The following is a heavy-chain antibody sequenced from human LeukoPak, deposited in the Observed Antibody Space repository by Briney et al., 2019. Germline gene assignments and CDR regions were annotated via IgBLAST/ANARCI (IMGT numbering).Heavy chain of an antibody. Sequence: GGSLRLSCAASGFTFSSYWMSWVRQAPGKGLEWVAHIKQDGSEKYYVDSVKGRFTISRDNAKNSLYLQMNSLRAEDTAVYYCARENPRMYYDFWSGRNYYYYMDVWGKGTTVTVSS. J-gene: IGHJ6*03. D-gene: IGHD3-3*01. CDR3: ARENPRMYYDFWSGRNYYYYMDV. CDR2: IKQDGSEK. V-gene: IGHV3-7*01. CDR1: GFTFSSYW.